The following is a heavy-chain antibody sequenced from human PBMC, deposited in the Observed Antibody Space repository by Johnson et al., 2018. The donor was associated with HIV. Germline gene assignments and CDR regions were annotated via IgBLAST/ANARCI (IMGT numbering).Heavy chain of an antibody. V-gene: IGHV3-11*04. CDR1: GFTFSDYY. D-gene: IGHD6-13*01. Sequence: QVQLVESGGRLVKPGGSLRLSCAASGFTFSDYYMSWIRQAPGKGLEWVSYISSSGSSIYYADSVKGRFTISRDNSKNTLYLQMNSLRAEDTAVYYCARDGGVAAAVGVVAFDIWGQGTMVTVSS. CDR2: ISSSGSSI. J-gene: IGHJ3*02. CDR3: ARDGGVAAAVGVVAFDI.